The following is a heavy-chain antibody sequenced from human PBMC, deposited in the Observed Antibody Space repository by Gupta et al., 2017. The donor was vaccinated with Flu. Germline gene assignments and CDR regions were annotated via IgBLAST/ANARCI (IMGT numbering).Heavy chain of an antibody. CDR3: XRCLIRGPVSNEY. D-gene: IGHD3-10*01. CDR1: GYTFTSHD. Sequence: QVHLVQSGAEVKKPGASVKVSCTASGYTFTSHDIDWVRQATRQGLEWMGWMNHKSGKTGEAQKYQGRVNMTRDTATNKGDMELSKRRYXDXAVYYCXRCLIRGPVSNEYWGQGTLVTVSS. J-gene: IGHJ4*02. V-gene: IGHV1-8*01. CDR2: MNHKSGKT.